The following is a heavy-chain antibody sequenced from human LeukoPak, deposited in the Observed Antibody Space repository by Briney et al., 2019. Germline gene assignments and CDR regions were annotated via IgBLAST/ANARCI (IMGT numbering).Heavy chain of an antibody. V-gene: IGHV1-2*02. J-gene: IGHJ4*02. Sequence: AAVKVSCKASGYTCTADYIHWVPHAPGQGFELLGWVNPITGGTNFAPKFQGRVTMSSDTSIGMSYMELTSLKSDDTAVYYCARVSPYGDFDCWGQGTLVTVSS. CDR3: ARVSPYGDFDC. D-gene: IGHD4-17*01. CDR2: VNPITGGT. CDR1: GYTCTADY.